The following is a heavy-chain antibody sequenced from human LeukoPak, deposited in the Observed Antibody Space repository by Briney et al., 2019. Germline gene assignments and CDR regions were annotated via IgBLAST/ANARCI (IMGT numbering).Heavy chain of an antibody. V-gene: IGHV3-7*01. J-gene: IGHJ5*02. CDR3: ARDAAYGYSSGWYGFFDRWFDP. CDR2: IKQDGSEK. CDR1: GFTFSSYW. Sequence: GSLRLSCAASGFTFSSYWMSWVRQAPGKGLEWVANIKQDGSEKYYVDSVKGRFTISRDNAKNSLYLQMNSLRAEDTAVYYCARDAAYGYSSGWYGFFDRWFDPWGQGTLVTVSS. D-gene: IGHD6-19*01.